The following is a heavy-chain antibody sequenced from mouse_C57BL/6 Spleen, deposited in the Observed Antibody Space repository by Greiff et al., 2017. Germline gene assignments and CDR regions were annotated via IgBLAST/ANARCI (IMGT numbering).Heavy chain of an antibody. V-gene: IGHV14-2*01. CDR1: GFNIKDYS. D-gene: IGHD1-1*01. CDR2: IDPEDGET. Sequence: EVQLQQSGAELVKPGASVKLSCTASGFNIKDYSMHWVKQRTEQGREWIGRIDPEDGETKYAPKFQGKATITADTSSNTAYLQLSSLTSEDTAVYYCARSYYGSRGFAYWGQGTLVTVSA. J-gene: IGHJ3*01. CDR3: ARSYYGSRGFAY.